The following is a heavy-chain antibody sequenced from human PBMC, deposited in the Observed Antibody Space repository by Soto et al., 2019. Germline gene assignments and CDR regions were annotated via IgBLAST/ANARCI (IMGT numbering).Heavy chain of an antibody. Sequence: LRLSCAASGFTFGSCVMSWVRQAPGKGLEWLSLISGSGRYTDYADSVKGRFTISRDNSKNTLYLQMNSLRVEDTAVYYCAKDPPSERMQPDYGMDVWGQGTTVTVSS. CDR3: AKDPPSERMQPDYGMDV. CDR1: GFTFGSCV. D-gene: IGHD6-13*01. V-gene: IGHV3-23*01. J-gene: IGHJ6*02. CDR2: ISGSGRYT.